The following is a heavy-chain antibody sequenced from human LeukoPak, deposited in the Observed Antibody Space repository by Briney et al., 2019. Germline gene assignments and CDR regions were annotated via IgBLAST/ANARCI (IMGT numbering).Heavy chain of an antibody. V-gene: IGHV3-23*01. J-gene: IGHJ4*02. D-gene: IGHD2/OR15-2a*01. Sequence: PGGSLRLSCAASGFDFTRFAMSWVRQAPGKGLEWVSALGGTGYDIFYADSVKGRFTISRDNSKNTLYLQMNSLRVEDTAVYFCAKMAGLEYKEYYLDSWGQGTLLTVSS. CDR1: GFDFTRFA. CDR3: AKMAGLEYKEYYLDS. CDR2: LGGTGYDI.